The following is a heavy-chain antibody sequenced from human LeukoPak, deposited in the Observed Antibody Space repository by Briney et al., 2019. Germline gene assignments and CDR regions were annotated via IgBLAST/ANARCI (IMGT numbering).Heavy chain of an antibody. V-gene: IGHV1-69*10. J-gene: IGHJ4*02. CDR3: ATTSDTAMVMDY. CDR2: IITILGIA. D-gene: IGHD5-18*01. CDR1: GATFTSCG. Sequence: SVKVSCKASGATFTSCGISWVREAPGQGLGWVGGIITILGIANYAPKFQGRVTITADKYTSTAYMELSSLRSEDTAVYYCATTSDTAMVMDYWGQGTLVTVSS.